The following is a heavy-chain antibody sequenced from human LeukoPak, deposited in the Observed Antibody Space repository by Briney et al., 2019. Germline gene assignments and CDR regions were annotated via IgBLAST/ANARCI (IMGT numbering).Heavy chain of an antibody. J-gene: IGHJ6*03. V-gene: IGHV1-18*01. D-gene: IGHD2-2*01. CDR1: GYTFTSYG. Sequence: ASVKVSCKASGYTFTSYGISWVRQAPGQGLEWMGWISAYNGNTNYAQKLQGRVTMTTDTSTSTAYMELRSLRSEDTAVYYCARVVPAAMRLTTYYYYYMDVWGKGTTVTVSS. CDR3: ARVVPAAMRLTTYYYYYMDV. CDR2: ISAYNGNT.